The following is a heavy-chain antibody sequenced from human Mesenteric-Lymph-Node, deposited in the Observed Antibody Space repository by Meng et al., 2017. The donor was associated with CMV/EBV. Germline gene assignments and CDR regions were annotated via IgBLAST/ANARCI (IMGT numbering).Heavy chain of an antibody. D-gene: IGHD1-1*01. CDR1: GFTFSSYW. V-gene: IGHV3-74*01. CDR3: TRATTWAFDY. Sequence: GESLKISCAASGFTFSSYWMHWVRQAPGKGLVWVSRINSDGSSTSYADSVKGRCTISRDNAKNTLYLEMNSLRAEDTAIYYCTRATTWAFDYWGQGTLVTVSS. J-gene: IGHJ4*02. CDR2: INSDGSST.